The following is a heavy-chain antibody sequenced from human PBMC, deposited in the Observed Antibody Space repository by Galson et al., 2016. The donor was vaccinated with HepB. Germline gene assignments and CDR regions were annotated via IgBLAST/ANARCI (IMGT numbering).Heavy chain of an antibody. J-gene: IGHJ6*04. CDR3: TRDGGEAGADSSKGMDV. D-gene: IGHD6-19*01. CDR1: GFAFSSYS. CDR2: ISYDGAGK. Sequence: SLRLSCAASGFAFSSYSMYWVRQAPGKGLEWVAVISYDGAGKYYADSVKGRSTLSRDNSKNTLSLQMNSLRVEDTAVYYCTRDGGEAGADSSKGMDVWGKGTTVTVSS. V-gene: IGHV3-30-3*01.